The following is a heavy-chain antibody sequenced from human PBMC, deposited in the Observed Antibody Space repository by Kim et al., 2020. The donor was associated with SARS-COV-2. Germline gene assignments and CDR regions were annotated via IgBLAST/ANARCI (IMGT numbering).Heavy chain of an antibody. Sequence: GGSLRLSCAASGFTFSSYGMHWVRQAPGKGLEWVAVIWYDGSNKYYADSVKGRFTISRDNSKNTLYLQMNSLRAEDTAVYYCARDRGGGSGSGYYYYGMDVWGQGTTVTVSS. CDR1: GFTFSSYG. CDR3: ARDRGGGSGSGYYYYGMDV. V-gene: IGHV3-33*01. D-gene: IGHD3-10*01. CDR2: IWYDGSNK. J-gene: IGHJ6*02.